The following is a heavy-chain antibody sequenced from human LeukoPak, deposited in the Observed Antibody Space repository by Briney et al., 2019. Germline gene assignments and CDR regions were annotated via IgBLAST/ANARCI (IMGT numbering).Heavy chain of an antibody. J-gene: IGHJ4*02. V-gene: IGHV3-48*01. D-gene: IGHD1-26*01. Sequence: GGSLRLSCAASGFTFSSYSMNWVRQAPGKGLEWVSYISSSSSTIYYADSVKGRFTISRDNAKNSLYLQMNSLRGEDTAVYYCARGYSGSYYGYWGQGTLVTVSS. CDR2: ISSSSSTI. CDR3: ARGYSGSYYGY. CDR1: GFTFSSYS.